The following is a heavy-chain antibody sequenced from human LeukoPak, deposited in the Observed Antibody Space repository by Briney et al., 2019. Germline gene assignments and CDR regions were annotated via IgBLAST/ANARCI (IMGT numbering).Heavy chain of an antibody. J-gene: IGHJ6*03. CDR3: ARTPDLVVAATQIIYYYYYMDV. CDR1: GFNFNTYW. Sequence: QSGGSLRLSCAASGFNFNTYWMSWVRQAPGKGLEWVANIKQDGSEKYYVDSVKGRFTISRDNAKNSLYPQMNSLRAEDTAVYYCARTPDLVVAATQIIYYYYYMDVWGKGTTVTVSS. V-gene: IGHV3-7*01. CDR2: IKQDGSEK. D-gene: IGHD2-15*01.